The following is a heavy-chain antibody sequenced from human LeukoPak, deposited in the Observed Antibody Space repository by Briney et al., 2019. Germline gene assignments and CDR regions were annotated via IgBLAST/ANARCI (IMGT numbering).Heavy chain of an antibody. CDR1: GFTFSSYW. V-gene: IGHV3-7*01. CDR3: VRAGGSSWSDF. J-gene: IGHJ4*02. CDR2: INQDGSEN. D-gene: IGHD6-13*01. Sequence: GGSLRLSCAASGFTFSSYWMSWVRQSPGKGLEWVANINQDGSENHYVDSVKGRFTISRDNAKNSVFVQMNRLRVEDTAVYYCVRAGGSSWSDFWGQGTLVTVSS.